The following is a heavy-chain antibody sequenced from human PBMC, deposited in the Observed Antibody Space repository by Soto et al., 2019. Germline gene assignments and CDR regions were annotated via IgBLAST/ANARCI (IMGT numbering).Heavy chain of an antibody. CDR2: ISGSGAGT. CDR1: GFTFTTFA. CDR3: TTDSYFTQKLVRFDY. V-gene: IGHV3-23*01. J-gene: IGHJ5*01. D-gene: IGHD4-4*01. Sequence: GGSLRRSCAASGFTFTTFAMSWVRQALGKGLEWVSAISGSGAGTYFADSVKGRFTISRDNSKNTLYLQMNSLRGEDTAVYYCTTDSYFTQKLVRFDYWGLGTQVTVS.